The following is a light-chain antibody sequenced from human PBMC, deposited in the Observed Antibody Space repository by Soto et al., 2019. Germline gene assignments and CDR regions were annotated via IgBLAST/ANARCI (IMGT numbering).Light chain of an antibody. CDR2: EGN. V-gene: IGLV6-57*04. CDR3: HSYDSSTVV. CDR1: SGSIASNY. Sequence: NFMLTQPHSVSESPGKTVTISCTRSSGSIASNYVQWYQQRPGSVPTTVLYEGNQRPSGVPDRFSGSTDGSSNSASLTISGLQTEDEADYYCHSYDSSTVVFGGGTKVTVL. J-gene: IGLJ2*01.